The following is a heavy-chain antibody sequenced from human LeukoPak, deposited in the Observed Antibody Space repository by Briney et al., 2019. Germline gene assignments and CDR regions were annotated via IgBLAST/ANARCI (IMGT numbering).Heavy chain of an antibody. CDR3: ARATYYYDSSGYMDV. CDR1: GFTVSSNY. CDR2: IKQDGSEK. Sequence: GGSLRLSCAASGFTVSSNYMSWVRQAPGKGLEWVANIKQDGSEKYYVDSVKGRFTISRDNAKNSLYLQMNSLRAEDTAVYYCARATYYYDSSGYMDVWGQGTTVTVSS. V-gene: IGHV3-7*03. D-gene: IGHD3-22*01. J-gene: IGHJ6*02.